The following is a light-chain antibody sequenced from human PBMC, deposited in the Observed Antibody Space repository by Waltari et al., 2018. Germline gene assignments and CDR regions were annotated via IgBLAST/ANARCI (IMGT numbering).Light chain of an antibody. J-gene: IGKJ1*01. V-gene: IGKV3-20*01. Sequence: IVLTQSPGTLSLSPGERATLSCRASQSVGRSLARYQKKPGQAPRLLIYDASSRATAIPDRFSGSGSGTDFSLTISRLEPEDFAVYYCQKYVNLPATFGQGTTVEIK. CDR2: DAS. CDR1: QSVGRS. CDR3: QKYVNLPAT.